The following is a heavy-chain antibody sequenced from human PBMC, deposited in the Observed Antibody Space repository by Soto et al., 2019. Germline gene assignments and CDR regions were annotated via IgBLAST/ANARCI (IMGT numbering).Heavy chain of an antibody. CDR3: ARDYGHDCSGGNCYFYF. V-gene: IGHV1-69*01. D-gene: IGHD2-15*01. Sequence: QVQLVQSGAEVKKPGSSVKVSCKVSGGTFSRHAINWVRQAPGHGLQWMGGIVPLFGTANYAQKFQGRVTITADESTSTAHMALRSLRSEDTAVYYCARDYGHDCSGGNCYFYFWGQGTLVTVSS. CDR1: GGTFSRHA. J-gene: IGHJ4*02. CDR2: IVPLFGTA.